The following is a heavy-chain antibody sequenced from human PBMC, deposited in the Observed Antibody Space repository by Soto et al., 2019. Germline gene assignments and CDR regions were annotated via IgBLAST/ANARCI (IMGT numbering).Heavy chain of an antibody. V-gene: IGHV3-53*02. CDR2: TYSGGNT. D-gene: IGHD3-22*01. CDR1: GFTVYNNY. J-gene: IGHJ4*02. Sequence: EVQLVETGGGLIQPGGSLRLSCAASGFTVYNNYMNWVRQAPGKGLEWVSVTYSGGNTFYADSVRGRFTISRDSSKNTLYLQMNSLKDEDTAIYYCARGPMSPLWGQGTLVTVSS. CDR3: ARGPMSPL.